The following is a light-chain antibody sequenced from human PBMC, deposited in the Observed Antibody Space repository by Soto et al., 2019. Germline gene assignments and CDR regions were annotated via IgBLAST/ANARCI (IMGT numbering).Light chain of an antibody. CDR2: WAS. V-gene: IGKV4-1*01. J-gene: IGKJ2*01. Sequence: DIVMTQSPDSLAVSLGERATINCKSSQRVLYSSNKKKYLAWYQQKPGQPPKLLIYWASTRESGVPDRFSGSGSGTDFTLTISSLQAEDVAVYYCHQYYSTPYTFGQGTKLEIK. CDR1: QRVLYSSNKKKY. CDR3: HQYYSTPYT.